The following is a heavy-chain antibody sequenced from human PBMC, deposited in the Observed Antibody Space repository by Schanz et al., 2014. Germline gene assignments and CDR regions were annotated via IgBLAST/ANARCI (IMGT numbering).Heavy chain of an antibody. V-gene: IGHV1-18*01. CDR2: ISPYNGNT. D-gene: IGHD6-13*01. Sequence: QVQLVQSGAEVKKPGASVKVSCKTSGYTFSSYGITWVRQAPGQGLEWMGWISPYNGNTNYAPKVQGRVTVTTDTSTSTVYMELRSLTSDDTALYYCARDSGSSSWYPSDYWGQGTLVTVSS. J-gene: IGHJ4*02. CDR3: ARDSGSSSWYPSDY. CDR1: GYTFSSYG.